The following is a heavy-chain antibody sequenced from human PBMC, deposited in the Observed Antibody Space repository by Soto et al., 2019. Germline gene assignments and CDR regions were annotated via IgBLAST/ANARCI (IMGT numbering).Heavy chain of an antibody. CDR3: ASPTLGACDI. J-gene: IGHJ3*02. CDR1: GGSFSGYY. V-gene: IGHV4-34*01. CDR2: INHGGST. Sequence: SETMSLTCSVYGGSFSGYYWSWIRQPPGKGLEWIGEINHGGSTNYNPSLKSRVTISVDTSKNQFSLKLSAVTAADTAVYYCASPTLGACDIWGQGTRVTV. D-gene: IGHD3-16*01.